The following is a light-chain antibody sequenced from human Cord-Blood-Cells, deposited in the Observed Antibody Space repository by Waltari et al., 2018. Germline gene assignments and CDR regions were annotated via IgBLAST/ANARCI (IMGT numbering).Light chain of an antibody. Sequence: QSVLTQPPSASGTPGQRVTISCSGSSPNIGSNTVNWYQPPPGTAPKPLIYSNKQRPSGVPDRFSGSKSGTSASLAISGLQSEDEADYYCAAWDDSLNGPVFGGGTKLTVL. CDR3: AAWDDSLNGPV. CDR2: SNK. J-gene: IGLJ3*02. V-gene: IGLV1-44*01. CDR1: SPNIGSNT.